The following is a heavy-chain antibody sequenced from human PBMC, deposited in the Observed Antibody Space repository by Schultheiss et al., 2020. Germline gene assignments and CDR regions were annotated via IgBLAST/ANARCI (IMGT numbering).Heavy chain of an antibody. Sequence: GGSLRLSCAASGFTFSSYEMNWVRQAPGKGLEWVSYISSSGSTIYYADSVKGRFTISRDNAKNSLYLQMNSLRAEDTAVYYCARTIRDGYNRGAFDIWGQGTMVTVSS. CDR3: ARTIRDGYNRGAFDI. CDR1: GFTFSSYE. CDR2: ISSSGSTI. D-gene: IGHD5-24*01. J-gene: IGHJ3*02. V-gene: IGHV3-48*03.